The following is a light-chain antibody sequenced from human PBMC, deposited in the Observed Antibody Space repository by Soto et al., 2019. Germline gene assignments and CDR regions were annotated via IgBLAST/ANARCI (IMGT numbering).Light chain of an antibody. V-gene: IGKV3-20*01. CDR2: DVS. CDR1: QSVSSSY. Sequence: EIVLTQSPGTLSLSPGERATLSCRASQSVSSSYLAWYQKKPGQAPRLLIYDVSSRAPGIPDRFSGSGSGTDFTLTNSRLEPEDFAVYYCQQYGSSPPYTFGQGTKLEMK. J-gene: IGKJ2*01. CDR3: QQYGSSPPYT.